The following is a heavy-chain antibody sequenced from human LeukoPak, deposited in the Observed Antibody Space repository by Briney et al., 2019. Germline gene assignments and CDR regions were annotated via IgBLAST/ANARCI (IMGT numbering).Heavy chain of an antibody. CDR3: ARLQGSTVVTPIYFDY. J-gene: IGHJ4*02. CDR1: GYTFTSYW. CDR2: IYPGDSDT. V-gene: IGHV5-51*01. Sequence: GESLKISCRTSGYTFTSYWIAWVRQMPGKGLEWMGIIYPGDSDTRYSPSFQGQVTISADKSISTAYLQWRSLEASDTAMFYCARLQGSTVVTPIYFDYWGQGGLVTVSS. D-gene: IGHD4-23*01.